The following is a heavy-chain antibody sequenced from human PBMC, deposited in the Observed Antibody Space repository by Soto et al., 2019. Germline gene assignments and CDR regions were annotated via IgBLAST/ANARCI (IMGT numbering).Heavy chain of an antibody. D-gene: IGHD2-8*01. V-gene: IGHV4-39*01. Sequence: QLQLQESGPGLVKPSETLSLTCTVSGGSISSSDYHWGWIRPPPGKALEWIGSVYYSGGAYSKPSLNSRASISVDTSKNQISLEVTSVTAADTAVYFCARLPKLCRTASYADFWGQGSLVTVSS. J-gene: IGHJ4*02. CDR3: ARLPKLCRTASYADF. CDR2: VYYSGGA. CDR1: GGSISSSDYH.